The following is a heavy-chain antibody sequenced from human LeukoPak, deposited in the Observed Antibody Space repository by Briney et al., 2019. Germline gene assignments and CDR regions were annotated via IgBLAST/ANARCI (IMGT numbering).Heavy chain of an antibody. D-gene: IGHD2-2*01. CDR2: INHSGST. CDR3: ARRSGSPSLKYYYYYYGLDV. CDR1: GGSFSGYY. Sequence: SETLSLTCAVYGGSFSGYYWSWIRQPPGNGLEWIGEINHSGSTNYNPSLKSRVTISVDTSKNQFSLKLSSVTAADTAVYYCARRSGSPSLKYYYYYYGLDVWGQGTTVTVSS. V-gene: IGHV4-34*01. J-gene: IGHJ6*02.